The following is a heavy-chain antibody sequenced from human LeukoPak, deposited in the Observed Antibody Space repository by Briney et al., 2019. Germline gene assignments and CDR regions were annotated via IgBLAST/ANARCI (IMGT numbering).Heavy chain of an antibody. V-gene: IGHV3-23*01. Sequence: PGGSLRLSCTTSGFAFSNYAMNWVRQAPGKGPEWVSGISGFNTYYADSVKDRFTIFRDNSKNVLYLQMDRLRAEDTAVYSCAKDVCTSPRCLLYFDSWGQGTLVTVSS. CDR3: AKDVCTSPRCLLYFDS. CDR2: ISGFNT. D-gene: IGHD2-8*01. CDR1: GFAFSNYA. J-gene: IGHJ4*02.